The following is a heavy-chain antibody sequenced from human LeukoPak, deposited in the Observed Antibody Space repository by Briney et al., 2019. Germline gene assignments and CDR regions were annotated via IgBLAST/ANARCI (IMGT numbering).Heavy chain of an antibody. J-gene: IGHJ4*02. D-gene: IGHD2-15*01. V-gene: IGHV1-69*13. CDR3: ARVGCSGGSCYFRYYFDY. CDR1: GGTFSSYA. Sequence: LVKVSCKASGGTFSSYAISWVRQAPGQGLEWMGGIIPIFGTANYAQKFQGRVTITADESTSTAYMELSSLRSEDTAVYYCARVGCSGGSCYFRYYFDYWGQGTLVTVSS. CDR2: IIPIFGTA.